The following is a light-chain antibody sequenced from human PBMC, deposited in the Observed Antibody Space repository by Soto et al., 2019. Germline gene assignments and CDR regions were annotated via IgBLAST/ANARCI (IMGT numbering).Light chain of an antibody. V-gene: IGLV2-14*01. CDR1: SSDVRGYNY. Sequence: QSALTQPASVSGSPGQSITISCTGTSSDVRGYNYVSWYQEHPGKAPKLMIYEVNNRPSGVSNRFSGSKSGNTASLTISGLQAEDEADYYCSSYTSSNTFIFGGGTQLTVL. CDR2: EVN. J-gene: IGLJ2*01. CDR3: SSYTSSNTFI.